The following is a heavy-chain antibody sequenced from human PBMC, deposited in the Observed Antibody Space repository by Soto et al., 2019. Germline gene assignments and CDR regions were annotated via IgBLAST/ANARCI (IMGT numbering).Heavy chain of an antibody. CDR1: GFTFSSYA. CDR2: ISGSGGST. CDR3: AKGITMIVVAPLNGMDV. J-gene: IGHJ6*02. V-gene: IGHV3-23*01. D-gene: IGHD3-22*01. Sequence: GGSLRPSCAASGFTFSSYAMSFVRQAPGKGLEWVSAISGSGGSTYYADSVKGRFTISRDRSKNTLYLQINSMRAEHTAVYYCAKGITMIVVAPLNGMDVWAQGTTVPVSS.